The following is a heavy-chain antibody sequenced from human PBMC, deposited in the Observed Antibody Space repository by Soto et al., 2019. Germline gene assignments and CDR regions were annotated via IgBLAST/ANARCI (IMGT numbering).Heavy chain of an antibody. CDR2: IYYSGST. D-gene: IGHD3-3*01. CDR1: GGSISSYY. Sequence: ASETLSLTCTVSGGSISSYYWSWIRQPPGKGLEWIGYIYYSGSTNYNPSLKSRVTISVDTSKNQFSLKLSSVTAADTAVYYCARHSYDFWSGYLWWFDPWGQGTLVTVSS. V-gene: IGHV4-59*08. CDR3: ARHSYDFWSGYLWWFDP. J-gene: IGHJ5*02.